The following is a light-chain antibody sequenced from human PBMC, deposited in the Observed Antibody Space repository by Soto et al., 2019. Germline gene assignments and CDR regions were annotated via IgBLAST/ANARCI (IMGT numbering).Light chain of an antibody. CDR2: STS. Sequence: DIQMTQSPSSLSASVGDRVTITCRASQSIAGYLSWYQQRPGKAPKFLIYSTSNLQRGVPSRFSGSGSETDFSLTINGLQPEDFATYFCQQSFSVPITFGQGTRLEIK. V-gene: IGKV1-39*01. J-gene: IGKJ5*01. CDR1: QSIAGY. CDR3: QQSFSVPIT.